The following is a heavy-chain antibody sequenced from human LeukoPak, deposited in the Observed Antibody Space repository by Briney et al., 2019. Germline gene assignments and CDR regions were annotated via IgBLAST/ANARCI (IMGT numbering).Heavy chain of an antibody. J-gene: IGHJ4*02. D-gene: IGHD3-10*01. CDR2: ISSSGSTI. CDR3: AKGPPRWFGELFRKKGVDY. CDR1: GFTFSDYY. V-gene: IGHV3-11*04. Sequence: GGSLRLSCAASGFTFSDYYMSWIRQAPGKGLEWVSYISSSGSTIYYADSVKGRFTISRDNAKNSLYLQMNSLRAEDTAVYYCAKGPPRWFGELFRKKGVDYWGQGTLVTVSS.